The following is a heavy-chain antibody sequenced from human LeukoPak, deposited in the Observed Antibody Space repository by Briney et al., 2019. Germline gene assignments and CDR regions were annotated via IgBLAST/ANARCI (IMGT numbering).Heavy chain of an antibody. CDR2: IYSGGGT. CDR1: GFTVSSNY. J-gene: IGHJ3*02. Sequence: GGSLRLSCAASGFTVSSNYMTWVRQAPGRGLEWVSVIYSGGGTYYADSVKGRFTISRDNSKNTLYLQMNSLRAEDTAVYYCARDPLSYYYDSSGFDAFDIWGQGTMVTVSS. V-gene: IGHV3-53*01. CDR3: ARDPLSYYYDSSGFDAFDI. D-gene: IGHD3-22*01.